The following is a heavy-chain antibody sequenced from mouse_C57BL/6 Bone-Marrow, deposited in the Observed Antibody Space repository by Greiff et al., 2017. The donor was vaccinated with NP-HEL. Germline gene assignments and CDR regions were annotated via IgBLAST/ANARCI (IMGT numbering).Heavy chain of an antibody. CDR3: ARSGYGSSYVAWFAY. J-gene: IGHJ3*01. Sequence: VQLQESGAELARPGASVKLSCKASCYNFTSYGISWVEQQTGQGLEWIWGIYPRSGNTYYNEKFKGKATLTADKSSSTAYMELRSLTSEDSAVYFCARSGYGSSYVAWFAYWGQGTLVTVSA. CDR1: CYNFTSYG. D-gene: IGHD1-1*01. CDR2: IYPRSGNT. V-gene: IGHV1-81*01.